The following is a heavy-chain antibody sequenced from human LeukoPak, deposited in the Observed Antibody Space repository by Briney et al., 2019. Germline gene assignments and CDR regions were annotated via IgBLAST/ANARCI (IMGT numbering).Heavy chain of an antibody. CDR1: GYTFTGYY. Sequence: GASVKVSCKASGYTFTGYYMHWVRQAPGQGLEWMGWINPNSGGTNYAQKFQGRVTMTRDTSISTAYMELSRLRSDDTAVYHCVHGGSVYYYGMDVWGQGTTVTVSS. J-gene: IGHJ6*02. D-gene: IGHD3-16*01. CDR2: INPNSGGT. V-gene: IGHV1-2*02. CDR3: VHGGSVYYYGMDV.